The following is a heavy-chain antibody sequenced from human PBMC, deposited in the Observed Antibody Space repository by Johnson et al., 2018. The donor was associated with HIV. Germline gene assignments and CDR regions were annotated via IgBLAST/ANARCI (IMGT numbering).Heavy chain of an antibody. V-gene: IGHV3-7*01. CDR2: IKQDGSEK. J-gene: IGHJ3*02. Sequence: VQLLESGGGVVRPGGSLRLSCAASGFTFDDYGMSWVRQAPGKGLEWVANIKQDGSEKYYVDSVKGRFTISRDNANNSLYLQINSLRAEDTAVYYCARGQVQWPASVNDAFDIWGQGTMVTVSS. CDR1: GFTFDDYG. D-gene: IGHD6-19*01. CDR3: ARGQVQWPASVNDAFDI.